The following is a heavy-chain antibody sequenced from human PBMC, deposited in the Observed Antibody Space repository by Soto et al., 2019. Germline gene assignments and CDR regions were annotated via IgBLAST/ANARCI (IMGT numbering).Heavy chain of an antibody. CDR1: GFSFSPST. D-gene: IGHD1-1*01. CDR3: VCDDNRRY. Sequence: EVQLVESGGGLVKPGGSLRLSCAASGFSFSPSTMNWVRQAPGKGLEFVSSIGRTGIDRYYIDSVKGRFTISRDNAQNSLYLQMNCLRAEDTALYYCVCDDNRRYWGQGTLVTVSP. CDR2: IGRTGIDR. V-gene: IGHV3-21*01. J-gene: IGHJ4*02.